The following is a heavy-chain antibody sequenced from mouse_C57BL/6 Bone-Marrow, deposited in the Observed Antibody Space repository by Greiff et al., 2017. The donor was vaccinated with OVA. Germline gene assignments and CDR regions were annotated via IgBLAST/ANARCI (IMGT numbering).Heavy chain of an antibody. CDR3: AREGDYDGDYYAMDY. V-gene: IGHV1-18*01. CDR1: GYTFTDYN. Sequence: VQLQQSGPELVKPGASVKIPCKASGYTFTDYNMDWVKQSHGKSLEWIGDINPNNGGTIYNQKFKGKATLTVDKSSSTAYMELRSLTSEDTAVYYCAREGDYDGDYYAMDYWGQGTSVTVSS. D-gene: IGHD2-4*01. J-gene: IGHJ4*01. CDR2: INPNNGGT.